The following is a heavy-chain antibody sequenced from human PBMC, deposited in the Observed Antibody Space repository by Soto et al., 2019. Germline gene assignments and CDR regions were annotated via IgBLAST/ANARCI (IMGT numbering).Heavy chain of an antibody. V-gene: IGHV3-20*01. CDR2: INWNGGST. CDR1: GFTFDDFG. J-gene: IGHJ4*02. CDR3: ARDLSIAEAGRGVFHY. Sequence: EVQLVEAGGGVVGPGGSLRLSCAASGFTFDDFGVSWVRQAPGKGLEWVSGINWNGGSTGYADFVKGRFTISRYKDKISLYLQMNSLIAEDTALYHCARDLSIAEAGRGVFHYLGQGTLVAVSS. D-gene: IGHD6-13*01.